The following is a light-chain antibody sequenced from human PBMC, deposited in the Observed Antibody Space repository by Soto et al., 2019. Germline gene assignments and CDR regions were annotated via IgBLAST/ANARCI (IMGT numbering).Light chain of an antibody. V-gene: IGLV2-14*01. CDR3: SSYTSSSTRV. Sequence: QSALTQPASVSGSPGQSITISCTGTSSDVGGYNYVSWYQQHPGKAPKLMIYEVSNRPSGVSNRFSGSKSGNTASLTISGLQAEDAADYYFSSYTSSSTRVFGGGTKLTVL. CDR1: SSDVGGYNY. J-gene: IGLJ2*01. CDR2: EVS.